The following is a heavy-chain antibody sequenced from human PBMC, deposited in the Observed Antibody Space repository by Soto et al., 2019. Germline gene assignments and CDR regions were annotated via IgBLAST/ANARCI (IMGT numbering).Heavy chain of an antibody. D-gene: IGHD1-26*01. CDR3: ARDAAGSYYWVAEYFQH. J-gene: IGHJ1*01. Sequence: ASVKVSCKASGYTFTSYGISWVRQAPGQGLEWMGWISAYNGNTNYAQKLQGRVTMTTDTSTSTAYMELRSLRSDDTAVYYCARDAAGSYYWVAEYFQHWGQGTLVTVSS. V-gene: IGHV1-18*01. CDR2: ISAYNGNT. CDR1: GYTFTSYG.